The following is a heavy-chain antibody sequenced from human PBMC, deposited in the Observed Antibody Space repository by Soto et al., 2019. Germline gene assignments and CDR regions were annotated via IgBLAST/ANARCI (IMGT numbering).Heavy chain of an antibody. V-gene: IGHV4-34*01. CDR3: ARRRNFVSGYYANKPFDY. CDR1: GGSFSGYY. CDR2: INHGGST. D-gene: IGHD3-22*01. J-gene: IGHJ4*02. Sequence: PSETLSLTCAVYGGSFSGYYWSWIRQPPGKGLEWIGEINHGGSTNYNPSLKSRVTISVDTSKNQFSLKLSSVTAADTAVYYCARRRNFVSGYYANKPFDYWGQGTLVTVSS.